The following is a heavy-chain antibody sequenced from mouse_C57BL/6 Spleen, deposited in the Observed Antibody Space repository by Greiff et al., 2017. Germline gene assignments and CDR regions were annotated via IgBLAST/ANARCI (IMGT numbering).Heavy chain of an antibody. CDR1: GFTFSDYG. V-gene: IGHV5-17*01. J-gene: IGHJ2*01. CDR3: ASRGIYYDYFGG. D-gene: IGHD2-4*01. Sequence: EVKLVESGGGLVKPGGSLKLSCAASGFTFSDYGMHWVRQAPEKGLEWVAYISSGSSTIDYADTVKGRFTISRDNAKNTLFLQMTSLRSEDTAMYYCASRGIYYDYFGGWGQGTTLAVAS. CDR2: ISSGSSTI.